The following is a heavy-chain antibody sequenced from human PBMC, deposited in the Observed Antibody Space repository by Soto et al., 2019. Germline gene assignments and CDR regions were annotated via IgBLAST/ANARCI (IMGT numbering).Heavy chain of an antibody. V-gene: IGHV1-46*01. CDR3: ARGGRYASPDYYYYYGMDV. Sequence: ASVKVSCKASGYTFTSYYMHGVRQAPGQGLEWMGIINPSGGSTSYAQKFQGRVTMTRDTSTSTVYMELSSLRPEDTAVYYCARGGRYASPDYYYYYGMDVWGQGTTVTVSS. CDR1: GYTFTSYY. CDR2: INPSGGST. J-gene: IGHJ6*02. D-gene: IGHD3-16*01.